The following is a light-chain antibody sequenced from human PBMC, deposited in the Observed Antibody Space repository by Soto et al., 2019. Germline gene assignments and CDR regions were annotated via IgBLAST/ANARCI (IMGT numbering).Light chain of an antibody. Sequence: EIVLTPSPGTLSLSPGDRATLSCRASQSVSNNYLAWYQQKPGQAPRLLIYGASNRATGIPDRFSGSGSGTDFTLTINSLQPEDFATYYCQQAYSFPITFGQGTRLEIK. CDR3: QQAYSFPIT. J-gene: IGKJ5*01. V-gene: IGKV3-20*01. CDR2: GAS. CDR1: QSVSNNY.